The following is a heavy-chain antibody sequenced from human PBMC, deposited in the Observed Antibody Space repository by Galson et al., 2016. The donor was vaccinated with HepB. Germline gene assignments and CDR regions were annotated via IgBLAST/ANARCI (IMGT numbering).Heavy chain of an antibody. CDR1: GFTFSSYG. CDR3: ARGLPSERGTTPHDY. CDR2: ISYDGSNK. Sequence: SLRLSCAASGFTFSSYGMHWVRQAPGKGLEWVAVISYDGSNKYYADSVKGRFTISRDNSKHSLYLQMDSLRAEDTAVYYCARGLPSERGTTPHDYWGQGTLVTVSS. J-gene: IGHJ4*02. V-gene: IGHV3-30*03. D-gene: IGHD1-1*01.